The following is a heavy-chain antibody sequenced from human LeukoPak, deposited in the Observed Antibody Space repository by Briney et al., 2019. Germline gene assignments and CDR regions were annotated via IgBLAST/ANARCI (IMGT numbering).Heavy chain of an antibody. V-gene: IGHV4-39*01. Sequence: SETLSLTCTVSGGSISSSSYYWGWIRQPPGKGLEWIGSIYYSGSTYYNPSLKSRVTISVDTSKNQFSLKLSSVTAADTAVYYCARIYNDTNGNHNQAFDMWGQGTMVTVSS. J-gene: IGHJ3*02. CDR2: IYYSGST. CDR3: ARIYNDTNGNHNQAFDM. CDR1: GGSISSSSYY. D-gene: IGHD3-22*01.